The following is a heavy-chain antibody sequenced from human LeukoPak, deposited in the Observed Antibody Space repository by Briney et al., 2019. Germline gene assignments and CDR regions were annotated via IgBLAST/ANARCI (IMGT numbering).Heavy chain of an antibody. CDR1: GYTFTGYY. V-gene: IGHV1-2*06. Sequence: ASVKVSCKASGYTFTGYYMHWVRQAPGQGLEWMGRINPNSGGTNSAQKFQGRVTMTRDTSISTAYMELSRLTSDDTAVYYCARGTDYYGSGMDVWGQGTTVTVSS. CDR2: INPNSGGT. D-gene: IGHD3-10*01. CDR3: ARGTDYYGSGMDV. J-gene: IGHJ6*02.